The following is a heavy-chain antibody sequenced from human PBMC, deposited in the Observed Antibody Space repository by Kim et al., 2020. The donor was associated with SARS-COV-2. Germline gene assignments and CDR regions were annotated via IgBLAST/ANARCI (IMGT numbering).Heavy chain of an antibody. J-gene: IGHJ6*02. CDR2: INTNTGNP. Sequence: ASVKVSCKASGYTFTSYAMNWVRQAPGQGLEWMGWINTNTGNPTYAQGFTGRFVFSLDTSVSTAYLQISSLKAEDTAVYYCARVGAIGYCSGGSCYNHYYGMDVWGQGTTVTVSS. V-gene: IGHV7-4-1*02. D-gene: IGHD2-15*01. CDR1: GYTFTSYA. CDR3: ARVGAIGYCSGGSCYNHYYGMDV.